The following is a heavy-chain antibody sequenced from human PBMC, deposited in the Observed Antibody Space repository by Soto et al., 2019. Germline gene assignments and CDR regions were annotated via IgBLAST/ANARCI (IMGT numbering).Heavy chain of an antibody. Sequence: SEAVSVSWAGWDGSYIRVGDSWSWIRQPPGKGLEWIGHIYHSGSTYYNPSLKSRVTLSVDRPNNQVSLNLSSVTAADTAVYYCVRDSPPPHRGQGTLLTVSS. V-gene: IGHV4-30-2*01. CDR3: VRDSPPPH. CDR1: DGSYIRVGDS. J-gene: IGHJ4*02. CDR2: IYHSGST.